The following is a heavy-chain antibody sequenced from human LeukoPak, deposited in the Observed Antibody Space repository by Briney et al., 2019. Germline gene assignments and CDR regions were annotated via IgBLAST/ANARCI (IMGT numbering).Heavy chain of an antibody. CDR2: IWYDGNDK. Sequence: GGSLRLSSAASGFTFSDYGMHWVRQAPGKGLEWVAVIWYDGNDKYYGDSVKGRFTISRDNSKNTLYLQMNSLRVEDTAVYYCAKGNGHNNGQFGYWGQGTLVTVSS. D-gene: IGHD5-24*01. CDR1: GFTFSDYG. V-gene: IGHV3-33*06. J-gene: IGHJ4*02. CDR3: AKGNGHNNGQFGY.